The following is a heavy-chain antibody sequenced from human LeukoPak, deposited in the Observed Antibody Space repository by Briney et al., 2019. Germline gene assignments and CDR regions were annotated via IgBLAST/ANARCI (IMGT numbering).Heavy chain of an antibody. J-gene: IGHJ6*03. CDR2: ISSSGSTI. D-gene: IGHD2/OR15-2a*01. CDR1: GFTFSDYC. Sequence: PGGSLRLSCAASGFTFSDYCMSWIRQAPGKGLEWVSYISSSGSTIYYADSVKGRFTISRDNAKNSLYLQMNSLRAEDTAVYYCASSRTYYYYYMDVWGKGTTVTVSS. V-gene: IGHV3-11*01. CDR3: ASSRTYYYYYMDV.